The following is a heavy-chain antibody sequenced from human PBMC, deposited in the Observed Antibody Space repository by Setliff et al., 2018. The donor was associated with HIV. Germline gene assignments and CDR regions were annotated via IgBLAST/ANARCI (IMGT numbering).Heavy chain of an antibody. CDR3: ARDPPGSGFHLDY. D-gene: IGHD5-12*01. J-gene: IGHJ4*02. V-gene: IGHV3-74*01. CDR2: INEGGGIR. CDR1: GITFSNYW. Sequence: GGSLRLSCAVSGITFSNYWMHWVRQGPGKGLVWVARINEGGGIRNYADSVKGRFTISRDNSKNTMYLQMNTLRVEDTAVYYCARDPPGSGFHLDYWGQGTPVTVSS.